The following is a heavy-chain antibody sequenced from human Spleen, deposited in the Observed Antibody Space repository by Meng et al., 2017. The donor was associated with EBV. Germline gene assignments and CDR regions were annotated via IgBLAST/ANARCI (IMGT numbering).Heavy chain of an antibody. CDR2: FYSSGRT. Sequence: VSWRSVSCSNCYSSWTPQPLRKRLQCIWYFYSSGRTADKASLKCRVTIPIDKSKFQFSLKLNSVTTGDTAVFYCERAYSYYASGTYYFDYWGQGALVTVSS. CDR1: WRSVSCSNCY. V-gene: IGHV4-61*01. D-gene: IGHD3-10*01. CDR3: ERAYSYYASGTYYFDY. J-gene: IGHJ4*02.